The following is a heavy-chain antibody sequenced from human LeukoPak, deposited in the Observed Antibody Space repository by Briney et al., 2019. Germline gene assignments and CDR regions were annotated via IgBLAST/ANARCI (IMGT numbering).Heavy chain of an antibody. CDR1: GYTFTGYY. J-gene: IGHJ4*02. CDR3: ARERSSGSYFSY. V-gene: IGHV1-2*02. D-gene: IGHD1-26*01. CDR2: INHNSGGS. Sequence: ASVKVSCKASGYTFTGYYMHWVRQAPGQGLEWMGWINHNSGGSNYAQKFQGRVTMTRDTSISTAYMELSRLRSDDTAVYYCARERSSGSYFSYWGQGTLVTVSS.